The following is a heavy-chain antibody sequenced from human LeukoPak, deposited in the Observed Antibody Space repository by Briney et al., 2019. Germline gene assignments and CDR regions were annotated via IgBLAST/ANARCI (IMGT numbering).Heavy chain of an antibody. J-gene: IGHJ4*02. D-gene: IGHD5-12*01. CDR1: GGSISSSSYC. V-gene: IGHV4-39*01. CDR2: IYYSGST. Sequence: SETLSLTCTVSGGSISSSSYCWGWIRQPPGKGLEWIGSIYYSGSTYYNPSLKSRVTISVDTSKNQFSLKLSSVTAADTAVYYCARQVATACYFDYWGQGTLVTVSS. CDR3: ARQVATACYFDY.